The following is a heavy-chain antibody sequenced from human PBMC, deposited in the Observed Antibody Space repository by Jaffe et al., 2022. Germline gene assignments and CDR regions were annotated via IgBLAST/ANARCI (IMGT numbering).Heavy chain of an antibody. Sequence: EVQLVESGGGLVQPGGSLRLSCAASGFTFSGHEMNWFRQAPGKGLEWIAYISSGATTIFYADSVKGRFTISRDNAKNSLYLQMNSLRAEDTAVYYCARDTDDYSTWYRPHRFDYWGQGTQVSVSS. J-gene: IGHJ4*02. CDR2: ISSGATTI. V-gene: IGHV3-48*03. CDR3: ARDTDDYSTWYRPHRFDY. CDR1: GFTFSGHE. D-gene: IGHD4-4*01.